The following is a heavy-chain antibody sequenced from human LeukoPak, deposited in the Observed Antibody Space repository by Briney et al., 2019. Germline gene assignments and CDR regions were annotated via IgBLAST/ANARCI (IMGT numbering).Heavy chain of an antibody. CDR1: GGSISSYY. J-gene: IGHJ4*02. D-gene: IGHD2-15*01. CDR3: ARKVYSFDVFDY. Sequence: SETLSLTCTVSGGSISSYYWSWIRQPPGKALEWIGYILHSGTANYHPSLKSRVTISIDTSENQFSLKLSSVTAADTAVYYCARKVYSFDVFDYWGQGTLVTVSS. V-gene: IGHV4-59*01. CDR2: ILHSGTA.